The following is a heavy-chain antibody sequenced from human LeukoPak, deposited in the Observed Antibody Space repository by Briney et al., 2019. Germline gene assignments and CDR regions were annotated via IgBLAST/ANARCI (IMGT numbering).Heavy chain of an antibody. CDR3: ARARIAARRGWLWDYFDY. CDR1: GFTFTSFA. D-gene: IGHD6-6*01. V-gene: IGHV3-23*01. Sequence: PGGSLRLSCAASGFTFTSFAMTWVRQAPGKGLEWVSTIGGRGGSTDYADSVEGRFTISRDNSKNTLYLQMNSLRAEDTAVYYCARARIAARRGWLWDYFDYWGQGTLVTVSS. CDR2: IGGRGGST. J-gene: IGHJ4*02.